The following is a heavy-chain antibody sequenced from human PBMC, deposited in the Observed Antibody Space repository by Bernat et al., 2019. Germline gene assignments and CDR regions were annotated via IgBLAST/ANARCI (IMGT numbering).Heavy chain of an antibody. D-gene: IGHD3-3*01. CDR2: ISYDGSNK. V-gene: IGHV3-30*18. CDR1: GFTFSSYG. CDR3: AKDLSPIFGVVINAYYYYGMDV. J-gene: IGHJ6*02. Sequence: QVQLVESGGGVVQPGRSLRLSCAASGFTFSSYGMHWVRQAPGKGLEWVEGISYDGSNKYYADCVEGRFTISRDNSKNTLYLQMNSLRDEETAVSCCAKDLSPIFGVVINAYYYYGMDVWGQGTTVTVSS.